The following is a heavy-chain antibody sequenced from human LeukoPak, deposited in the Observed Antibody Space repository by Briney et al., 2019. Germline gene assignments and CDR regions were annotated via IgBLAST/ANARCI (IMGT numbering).Heavy chain of an antibody. D-gene: IGHD4-23*01. J-gene: IGHJ4*02. Sequence: GASVKVSCKASGYTFTGYYMHWVRQAPGQGLEWMGIINPSGGSTSYAQKFQGRVTMTRDMSTSTVYMELSSLRSEDTAVYYCARSPTMKGLRWWYFDYWGQGTLVTVSS. CDR3: ARSPTMKGLRWWYFDY. CDR2: INPSGGST. V-gene: IGHV1-46*01. CDR1: GYTFTGYY.